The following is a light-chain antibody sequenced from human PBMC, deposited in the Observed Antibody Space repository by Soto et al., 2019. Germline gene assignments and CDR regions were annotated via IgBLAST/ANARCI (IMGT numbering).Light chain of an antibody. CDR2: AAS. CDR1: QSISNH. CDR3: QQSYSSHPT. J-gene: IGKJ1*01. V-gene: IGKV1-39*01. Sequence: DIHMTQSPSSLSASVEDRHIITCRASQSISNHLNWYQQKPGKAPKLLIFAASSLQSGVPSRFSGSRSGPDFTLTISSLQPEDFATYYCQQSYSSHPTFGQGTKVDIK.